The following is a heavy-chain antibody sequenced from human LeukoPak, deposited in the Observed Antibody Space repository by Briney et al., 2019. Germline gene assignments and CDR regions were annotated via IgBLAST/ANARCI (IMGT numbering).Heavy chain of an antibody. J-gene: IGHJ3*02. CDR1: GFTFSSYS. Sequence: GGSLRLSCAASGFTFSSYSMNWVRQAPAKGLEWVSSINSSSSYIYYADSVKGRFTISRDNAKHSLYLQMDSLRAEDTAVYYCARGSRTHAYCGGDCLPFDAFDIWGQGTMVTVSS. CDR3: ARGSRTHAYCGGDCLPFDAFDI. CDR2: INSSSSYI. D-gene: IGHD2-21*01. V-gene: IGHV3-21*01.